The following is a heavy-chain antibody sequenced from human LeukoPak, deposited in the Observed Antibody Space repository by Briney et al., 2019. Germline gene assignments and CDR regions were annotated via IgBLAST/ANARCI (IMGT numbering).Heavy chain of an antibody. D-gene: IGHD1-26*01. Sequence: ASVKVSCKASGGTFSSYAISWVRQAPGQGLEWMGRTIPIFGIANYAQKFQGRVTITADKSTSTAYMELSSLRSEDTAEYYCARDGRGPNYYYYGMDVWGQGTTVAVSS. J-gene: IGHJ6*02. CDR3: ARDGRGPNYYYYGMDV. V-gene: IGHV1-69*04. CDR1: GGTFSSYA. CDR2: TIPIFGIA.